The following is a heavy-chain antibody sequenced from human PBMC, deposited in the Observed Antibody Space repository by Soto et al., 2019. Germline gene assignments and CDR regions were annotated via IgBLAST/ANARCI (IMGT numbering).Heavy chain of an antibody. D-gene: IGHD6-19*01. CDR1: GVTFTNAW. CDR3: AKWHSSGWLDY. CDR2: ISGSGGST. Sequence: GGSLRLSCAASGVTFTNAWMTWVRQGPGKGLEWVSAISGSGGSTYYADSVKGRFTISRDNSENTVYLQMNSLRAEDTAVYYCAKWHSSGWLDYWGQGTLVTVSS. V-gene: IGHV3-23*01. J-gene: IGHJ4*02.